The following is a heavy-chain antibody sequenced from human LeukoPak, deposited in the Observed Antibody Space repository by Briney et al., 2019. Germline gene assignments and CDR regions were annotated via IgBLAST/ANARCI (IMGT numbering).Heavy chain of an antibody. CDR1: GGPINSYY. CDR3: ARGGYSGSFFDY. V-gene: IGHV4-4*07. J-gene: IGHJ4*02. Sequence: SETLSLTCTVSGGPINSYYWSWIRQPAGKGLEWIGRIYTSGSTNYNPSLQSRVTMSVDTSKNQFSLKLSSVTAADTAVYYCARGGYSGSFFDYWGQGTLVTVSS. D-gene: IGHD1-26*01. CDR2: IYTSGST.